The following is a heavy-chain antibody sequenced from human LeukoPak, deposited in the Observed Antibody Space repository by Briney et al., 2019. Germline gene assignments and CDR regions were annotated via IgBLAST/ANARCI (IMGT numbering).Heavy chain of an antibody. CDR3: ARSIAAAGLYGVDV. V-gene: IGHV4-59*01. Sequence: SETLPLTCTVSGGSISSYSWSWIRQPPGKGLEWIGYIYYSGSTNYNPSLKSRVTISVDTSKNQFSLNLSSVTAADTAVYYCARSIAAAGLYGVDVWGQGTTVTVSS. D-gene: IGHD6-13*01. CDR2: IYYSGST. CDR1: GGSISSYS. J-gene: IGHJ6*02.